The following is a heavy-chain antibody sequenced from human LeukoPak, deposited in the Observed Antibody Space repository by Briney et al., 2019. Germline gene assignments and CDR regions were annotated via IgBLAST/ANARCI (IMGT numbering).Heavy chain of an antibody. V-gene: IGHV4-4*02. D-gene: IGHD2-2*01. CDR3: ARVGSSHYYYYYMDV. Sequence: SETLSLTCAVSGGSISSSNWWSWVRQPPGKGLEWIGEIYHSGSTNYNPSLKSRVTISVDKSKNQFSLKLSSVTAADTAVYYCARVGSSHYYYYYMDVWGKGTTVTVSS. CDR2: IYHSGST. J-gene: IGHJ6*03. CDR1: GGSISSSNW.